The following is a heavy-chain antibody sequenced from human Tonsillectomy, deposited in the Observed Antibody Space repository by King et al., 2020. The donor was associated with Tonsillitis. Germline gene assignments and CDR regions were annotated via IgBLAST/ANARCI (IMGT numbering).Heavy chain of an antibody. CDR1: GFSFMNYW. CDR2: IHPGDSDT. D-gene: IGHD2-21*02. Sequence: QLVQSGAEVKKPGESLKISCEGSGFSFMNYWIAWVRQMPGKGLEWMGIIHPGDSDTRYSPSFQGQVTISADKSITTAYLQWSSLKASDTAIYYCASSVTATSCYGMDVWGQGTTGTVS. J-gene: IGHJ6*01. V-gene: IGHV5-51*01. CDR3: ASSVTATSCYGMDV.